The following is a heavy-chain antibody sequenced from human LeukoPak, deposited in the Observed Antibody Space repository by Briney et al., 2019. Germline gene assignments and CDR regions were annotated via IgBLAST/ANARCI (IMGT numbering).Heavy chain of an antibody. CDR2: ISYDGSNK. Sequence: PGGSLRLSCAASGFTFSSYAMHWVRQAPGKGLEWAAVISYDGSNKYYADSVKGRFTISRDNSKNTLYLQMNSLRAEDTAVYYCARVPAVKKAFDIWGQGTMVTVSS. CDR1: GFTFSSYA. V-gene: IGHV3-30-3*01. D-gene: IGHD2-15*01. CDR3: ARVPAVKKAFDI. J-gene: IGHJ3*02.